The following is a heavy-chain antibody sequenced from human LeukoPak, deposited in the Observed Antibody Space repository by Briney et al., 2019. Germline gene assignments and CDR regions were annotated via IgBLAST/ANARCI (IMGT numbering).Heavy chain of an antibody. CDR3: ARAFRGYDSSGFFYSRYAFDI. D-gene: IGHD3-22*01. Sequence: SQTLSLTCAVSGGSISRGGYSWRWIRQPPGEGLDWIGYIYHSGSTYYNPSLKSRVTISVDRSKNQFSLKLSSVTAADTAVYYCARAFRGYDSSGFFYSRYAFDIWGQGTMVTVSS. V-gene: IGHV4-30-2*01. CDR1: GGSISRGGYS. J-gene: IGHJ3*02. CDR2: IYHSGST.